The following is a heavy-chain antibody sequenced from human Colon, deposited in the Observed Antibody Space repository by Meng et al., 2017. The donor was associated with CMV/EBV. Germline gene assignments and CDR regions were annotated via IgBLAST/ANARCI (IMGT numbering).Heavy chain of an antibody. CDR1: GFTFSAFP. CDR2: ISHDGTKK. V-gene: IGHV3-30*04. D-gene: IGHD4-11*01. Sequence: LSCADFGFTFSAFPIHWVRQAPGKGLEWVAIISHDGTKKYYAESVKGRFSLSRDNSQNTVNVHMNSLRGDDTAVYYCARASNSSFDPWGQGTLVTVFS. CDR3: ARASNSSFDP. J-gene: IGHJ5*02.